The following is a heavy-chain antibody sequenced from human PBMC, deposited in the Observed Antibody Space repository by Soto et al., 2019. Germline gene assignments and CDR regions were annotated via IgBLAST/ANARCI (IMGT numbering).Heavy chain of an antibody. CDR2: IYYSGST. D-gene: IGHD6-6*01. CDR1: GGSVSSGSYY. Sequence: SETLSLTCTVSGGSVSSGSYYWSWIRPPPGKGLEWIGYIYYSGSTNYNPSLKSRVTISVDTSKNQFSLKLSSVTAADTAVYYCASFHGSSIAARYWFDPWGQGTLVTVSS. V-gene: IGHV4-61*01. CDR3: ASFHGSSIAARYWFDP. J-gene: IGHJ5*02.